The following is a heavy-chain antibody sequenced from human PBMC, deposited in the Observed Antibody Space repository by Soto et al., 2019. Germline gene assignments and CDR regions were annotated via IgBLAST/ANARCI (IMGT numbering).Heavy chain of an antibody. J-gene: IGHJ4*02. CDR2: IYYSGST. CDR3: ARHEASIAAPDY. Sequence: SETLSLTCTVSGGYISSYYGSWIRQPPGKGLEWIGYIYYSGSTYYTPSLKSRVTISVDKCKNPFSLKLSSVTAADTAVYYCARHEASIAAPDYWGQGTLVTVSS. D-gene: IGHD6-6*01. CDR1: GGYISSYY. V-gene: IGHV4-59*04.